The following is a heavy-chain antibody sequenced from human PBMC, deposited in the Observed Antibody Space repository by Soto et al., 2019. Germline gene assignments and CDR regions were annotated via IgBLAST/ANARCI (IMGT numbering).Heavy chain of an antibody. CDR1: GGSISSGAYY. Sequence: SETLSLTCTVSGGSISSGAYYWSWIRQPPGKGLEWIGYIYYSGSTYYNPSLKSRVTISVDTSKNHFSLKLSSVTAADTAVYYFSRGRYYDSSGYYFFWGQGTLGPVSS. D-gene: IGHD3-22*01. CDR2: IYYSGST. CDR3: SRGRYYDSSGYYFF. J-gene: IGHJ1*01. V-gene: IGHV4-30-4*01.